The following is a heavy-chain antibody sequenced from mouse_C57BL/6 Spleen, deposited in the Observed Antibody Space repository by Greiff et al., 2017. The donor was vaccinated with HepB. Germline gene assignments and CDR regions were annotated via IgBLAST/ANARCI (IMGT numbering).Heavy chain of an antibody. CDR1: GFTFSDYG. Sequence: EVQRVESGGGLVQPGGSLKLSCAASGFTFSDYGMAWVRQAPWKGPEWVAFISNLAYSIYYADTVTGRFTISRENAKNTLYLEMSSLRSEDTAMYYCARHGYYGSSYGAMDYWGQGTSVTVSS. CDR2: ISNLAYSI. D-gene: IGHD1-1*01. CDR3: ARHGYYGSSYGAMDY. J-gene: IGHJ4*01. V-gene: IGHV5-15*01.